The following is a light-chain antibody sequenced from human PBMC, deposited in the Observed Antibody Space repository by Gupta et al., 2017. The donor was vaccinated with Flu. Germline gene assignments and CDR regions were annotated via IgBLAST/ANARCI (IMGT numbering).Light chain of an antibody. CDR2: LGS. V-gene: IGKV2-28*01. CDR3: SQALQTPRT. Sequence: DIVMTQSPLSLPVTPGEPASISCRSSQSLLHSNGYNYLDWYLQKPGQSPQLLIYLGSNRASGVPDRFSGSGSGTDFTLKISRVEAEDVVVYYCSQALQTPRTFGQGTKLEIK. CDR1: QSLLHSNGYNY. J-gene: IGKJ2*01.